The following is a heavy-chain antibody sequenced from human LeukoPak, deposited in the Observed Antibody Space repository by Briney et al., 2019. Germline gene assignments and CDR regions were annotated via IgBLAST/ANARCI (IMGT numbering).Heavy chain of an antibody. CDR2: TYYRSKWYN. CDR3: ARDGGLRLPPWYLNWFDP. J-gene: IGHJ5*02. Sequence: SQTLSLTCAISGDSVSSNSAAWNWIRQSPSRGLEWLGRTYYRSKWYNDYAVSVKSRITINPDTSKNQFSLQLNSVTPEDTAVYYCARDGGLRLPPWYLNWFDPWGQGTLVTVSS. D-gene: IGHD4-17*01. CDR1: GDSVSSNSAA. V-gene: IGHV6-1*01.